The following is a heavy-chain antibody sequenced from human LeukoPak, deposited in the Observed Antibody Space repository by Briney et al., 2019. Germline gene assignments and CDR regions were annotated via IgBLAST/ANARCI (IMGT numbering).Heavy chain of an antibody. J-gene: IGHJ6*03. V-gene: IGHV4-4*07. CDR1: GGSISSFY. CDR3: ARERTSYYYYYMDV. CDR2: IFTSGST. Sequence: SETLSLTRIVSGGSISSFYWSWIRQPAGKGLEWIGRIFTSGSTNYNPSLKSRVTISVDKSKNQFSLKLSSVTAADTAVYYCARERTSYYYYYMDVWGKGTTVTVSS.